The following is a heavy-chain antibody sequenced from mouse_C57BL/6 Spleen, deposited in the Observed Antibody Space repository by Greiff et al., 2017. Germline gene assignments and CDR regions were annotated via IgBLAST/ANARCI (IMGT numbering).Heavy chain of an antibody. CDR3: ARSEGLGSRWYFDV. J-gene: IGHJ1*03. CDR1: GYTFTSYW. CDR2: IDPSDSYT. D-gene: IGHD1-1*01. V-gene: IGHV1-50*01. Sequence: QVQLQQPGAELVKPGASVKLSCKASGYTFTSYWMQWVKQRPGQGLEWIGEIDPSDSYTNYNQKFKGKATLTVETSSSTAYMQRSSLPSEDSAVYYCARSEGLGSRWYFDVWGTGTTVTVSS.